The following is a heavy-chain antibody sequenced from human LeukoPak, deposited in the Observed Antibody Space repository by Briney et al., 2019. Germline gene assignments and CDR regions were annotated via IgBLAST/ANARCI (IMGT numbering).Heavy chain of an antibody. Sequence: PSETLSLTCTVSGGSISSYYWSWIRQPPGKGLEWIGYIYYSGSTNYNPPLKSRVTISVDTSKNQFSLKLSSVTAADTAVYYCARGAYYDYVWGKVYYFDYWGQGTLVTVSS. J-gene: IGHJ4*02. D-gene: IGHD3-16*01. CDR1: GGSISSYY. CDR3: ARGAYYDYVWGKVYYFDY. V-gene: IGHV4-59*01. CDR2: IYYSGST.